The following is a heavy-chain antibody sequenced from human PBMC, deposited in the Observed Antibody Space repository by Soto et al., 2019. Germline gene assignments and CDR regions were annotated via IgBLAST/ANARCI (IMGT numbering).Heavy chain of an antibody. J-gene: IGHJ4*02. D-gene: IGHD2-2*01. V-gene: IGHV3-33*01. CDR1: GFNFISYG. CDR2: IWYDGSNK. Sequence: PQRHSYAASGFNFISYGMHWVRQAPGKGLEWVAVIWYDGSNKYYADSVKGRFTISRDNSKNTLYLQMNSLRAEDTAVYYCARDRYCSSTSCHLIDYWGQGTLVTVSS. CDR3: ARDRYCSSTSCHLIDY.